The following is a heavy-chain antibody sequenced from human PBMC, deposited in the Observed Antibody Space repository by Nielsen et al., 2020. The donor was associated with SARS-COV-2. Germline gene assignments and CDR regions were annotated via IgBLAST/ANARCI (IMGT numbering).Heavy chain of an antibody. CDR1: GFTFSSYG. CDR2: ISYDGSNK. J-gene: IGHJ4*02. V-gene: IGHV3-30*03. D-gene: IGHD4-17*01. CDR3: SLRTDFDY. Sequence: GESLKISCAASGFTFSSYGMHWVRQAPGKGLEWVAVISYDGSNKYYADSVKGRFTISRDNSKNTLYLQMNSLRAEDTAVYYCSLRTDFDYWGQGTLVTVSS.